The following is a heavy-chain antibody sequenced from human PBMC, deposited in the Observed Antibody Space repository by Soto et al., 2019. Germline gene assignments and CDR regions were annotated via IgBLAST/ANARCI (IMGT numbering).Heavy chain of an antibody. V-gene: IGHV3-21*01. CDR1: GFTFSSYS. CDR2: ISSRSGYI. J-gene: IGHJ3*02. CDR3: SRSLGCSSTGCFHEAFDT. D-gene: IGHD2-2*01. Sequence: EVQLVESGGGLVKPGGSLRLSCAASGFTFSSYSMNWVRQAPGKGLEWVSSISSRSGYIYYADSLKGRFTVSRDNAKNSRYLQMSSLRAEDTAVYDCSRSLGCSSTGCFHEAFDTWGQGTMVTVSS.